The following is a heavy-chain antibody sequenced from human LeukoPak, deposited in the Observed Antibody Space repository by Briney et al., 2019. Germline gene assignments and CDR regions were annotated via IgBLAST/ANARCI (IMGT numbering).Heavy chain of an antibody. Sequence: GGSLRLSCAASGFNFGSYSMTWVRQAPGKGLEWVSVMSADSATTFYADSVKGRFTITRDNAKNTVFLQMSSLRAEDTALYYCARKSASGNYPLYDWGQGTLVTVSS. CDR3: ARKSASGNYPLYD. CDR1: GFNFGSYS. D-gene: IGHD3-10*01. J-gene: IGHJ4*02. CDR2: MSADSATT. V-gene: IGHV3-23*01.